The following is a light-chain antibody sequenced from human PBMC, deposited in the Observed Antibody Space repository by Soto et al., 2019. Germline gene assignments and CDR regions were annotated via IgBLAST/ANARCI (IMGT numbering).Light chain of an antibody. V-gene: IGLV2-8*01. CDR3: SSYAGSSNV. J-gene: IGLJ1*01. CDR1: SSDVGGYNY. CDR2: EVN. Sequence: QSVLTQPPSASGSPGQSVAISCTGTSSDVGGYNYVSWYQQHPGKAPKLMIYEVNNRPSGVPSRFSGSKSGNTASLTVSGLQAEDEYDYYCSSYAGSSNVFGTGTKVTVL.